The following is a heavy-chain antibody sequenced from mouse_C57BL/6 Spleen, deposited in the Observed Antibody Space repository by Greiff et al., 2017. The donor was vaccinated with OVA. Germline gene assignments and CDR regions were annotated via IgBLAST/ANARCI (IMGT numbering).Heavy chain of an antibody. V-gene: IGHV6-3*01. J-gene: IGHJ3*01. Sequence: EVKLMESGGGLVQPGGSMKLSCVASGFTFSNYWMNWVRQSPEKGLEWVAQIRLKSDNYATHYAESVKGRFTISRDDSKSSVYLQMNNLRAEDTGIYYCTGAIYYGPWFAYWGQGTLVTVSA. CDR2: IRLKSDNYAT. D-gene: IGHD2-1*01. CDR3: TGAIYYGPWFAY. CDR1: GFTFSNYW.